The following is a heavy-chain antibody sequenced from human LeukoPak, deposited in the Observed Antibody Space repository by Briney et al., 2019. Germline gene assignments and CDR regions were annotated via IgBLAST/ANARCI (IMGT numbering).Heavy chain of an antibody. CDR2: INADGTTT. CDR3: VVLVERPGSDGLDV. J-gene: IGHJ3*01. CDR1: GFTFGNSW. D-gene: IGHD1-1*01. V-gene: IGHV3-74*01. Sequence: QTGGSLRLSCAASGFTFGNSWVHWVRQAPGKGLVWVSLINADGTTTTYADSMKGRFTISRDNARNTVSLQMNSLTIEDTAVYYCVVLVERPGSDGLDVWGQGTMVAVSS.